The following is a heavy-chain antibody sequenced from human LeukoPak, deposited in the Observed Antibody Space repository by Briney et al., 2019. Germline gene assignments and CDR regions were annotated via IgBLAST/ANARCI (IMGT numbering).Heavy chain of an antibody. D-gene: IGHD3-22*01. CDR2: IYYSGST. J-gene: IGHJ3*02. V-gene: IGHV4-31*03. CDR3: ARDRYYDCSGHDAFDI. CDR1: GGSISSGGYY. Sequence: SETLSLTCTVSGGSISSGGYYWSWIRQHPGKGLEWIGYIYYSGSTYYNPSLKSRVTISVDTSKNQFSLKLSSVTAADTAVYYCARDRYYDCSGHDAFDIWGQGTMVTVSS.